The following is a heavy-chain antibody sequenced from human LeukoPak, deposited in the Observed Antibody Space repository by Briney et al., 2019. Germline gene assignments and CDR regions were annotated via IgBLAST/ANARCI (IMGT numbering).Heavy chain of an antibody. CDR2: ISERGGTT. D-gene: IGHD3-22*01. CDR3: ARRDWYDYDTSRGYYFDS. J-gene: IGHJ4*02. CDR1: GFIFSSYG. V-gene: IGHV3-23*01. Sequence: GGSLRLSCAASGFIFSSYGMSWVRQAPGKGLEWVSSISERGGTTNCADSVKGRFTISRDNSKSTLYLQMNRLRAEDTAVYYCARRDWYDYDTSRGYYFDSWGQGTLVTVSS.